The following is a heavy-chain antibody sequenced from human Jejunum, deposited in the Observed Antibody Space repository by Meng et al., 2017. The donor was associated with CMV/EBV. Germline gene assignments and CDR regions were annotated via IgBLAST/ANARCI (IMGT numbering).Heavy chain of an antibody. Sequence: LCQSGADVNNPGSAQSVSCKASGYSFNNYCFSWVHQAPGQGPEWMGCISANNGNTNYAQNFQGRFTMTTDTSTSTAYMELRSLRSDDTAVYYCARDLPGGTKGTWLDLWGQGTLVTVSS. J-gene: IGHJ5*02. CDR1: GYSFNNYC. CDR3: ARDLPGGTKGTWLDL. V-gene: IGHV1-18*01. D-gene: IGHD1-14*01. CDR2: ISANNGNT.